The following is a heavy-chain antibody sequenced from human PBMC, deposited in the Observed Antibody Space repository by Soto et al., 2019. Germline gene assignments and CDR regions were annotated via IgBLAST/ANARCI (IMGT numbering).Heavy chain of an antibody. Sequence: GGSLRLSCAASGFTLSGYAMDWVRQAPGKGLEYVSGISSNGVGTYYANSVQGRFTISRDNSKNTVYLQMRSLRPEDMAVYYCARRARPDFYYMDVWGKGTTVTVSS. V-gene: IGHV3-64*01. CDR1: GFTLSGYA. D-gene: IGHD6-6*01. J-gene: IGHJ6*03. CDR2: ISSNGVGT. CDR3: ARRARPDFYYMDV.